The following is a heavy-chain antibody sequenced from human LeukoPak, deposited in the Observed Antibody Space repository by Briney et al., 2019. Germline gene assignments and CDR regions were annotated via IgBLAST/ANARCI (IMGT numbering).Heavy chain of an antibody. Sequence: ASVKVSCKASGYTFTTYDINWVRQATGQGLEWMGWMNPNSGNTGYTQKFQGRVTMTRNTSISTAYMELSSLRSGGTAVYYCARGRGSGHKENWFDPWGQGTLVTVSS. CDR2: MNPNSGNT. CDR1: GYTFTTYD. J-gene: IGHJ5*02. V-gene: IGHV1-8*01. D-gene: IGHD6-19*01. CDR3: ARGRGSGHKENWFDP.